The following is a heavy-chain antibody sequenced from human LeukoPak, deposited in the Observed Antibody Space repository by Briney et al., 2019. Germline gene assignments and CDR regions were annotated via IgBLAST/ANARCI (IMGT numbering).Heavy chain of an antibody. CDR1: GGSISSGDYY. Sequence: SQTLSLTCTVSGGSISSGDYYWNWIRQHPGKGLEWTGHIYYSGSTYYNPSLKSRVAISLVTSKNQFSLKLSSVTAADTAVYYCASTHCASPSCYSYYYSGLDVWGQGTTVTVSS. CDR3: ASTHCASPSCYSYYYSGLDV. CDR2: IYYSGST. V-gene: IGHV4-31*03. J-gene: IGHJ6*02. D-gene: IGHD2-2*01.